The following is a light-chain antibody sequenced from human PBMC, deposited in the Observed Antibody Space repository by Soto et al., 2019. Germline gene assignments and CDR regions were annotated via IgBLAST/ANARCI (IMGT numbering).Light chain of an antibody. CDR1: QSVSSN. CDR2: GAF. Sequence: EIVMTQSPVTLSVSPGERATLSCRASQSVSSNLAWYQQKPGQAPSLLIYGAFTRATGIPARFSGTGSGTEFTLTISSLQSEDFALYYCQQYNDWPLTFGQGT. V-gene: IGKV3-15*01. CDR3: QQYNDWPLT. J-gene: IGKJ1*01.